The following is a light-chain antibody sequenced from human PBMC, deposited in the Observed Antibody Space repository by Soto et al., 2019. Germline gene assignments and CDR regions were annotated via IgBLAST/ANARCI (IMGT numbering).Light chain of an antibody. CDR2: WAS. CDR1: QSVLYSSNNKNY. V-gene: IGKV4-1*01. J-gene: IGKJ4*01. CDR3: KHYYSTPRIT. Sequence: DIVMTQSPDSLAVSLGERATINCKSSQSVLYSSNNKNYLAWYQQKPGQPPKLLIYWASTRESGVPDRFSGSGSAIYFTLPIISLQAEDVAVYYCKHYYSTPRITFGGGNEVEIK.